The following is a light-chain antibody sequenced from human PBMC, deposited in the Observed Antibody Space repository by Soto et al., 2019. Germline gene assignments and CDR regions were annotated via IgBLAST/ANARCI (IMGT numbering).Light chain of an antibody. Sequence: IQMTKSPSTLSASVGDRVTITCRASQSIDVWLAWYQQKPGNAPKLLIYKASILESGVPSRFSGSASGTDFTLTITSPQPDDFATYYCQQYQTWWSFGQGTKV. V-gene: IGKV1-5*03. CDR1: QSIDVW. CDR3: QQYQTWWS. J-gene: IGKJ1*01. CDR2: KAS.